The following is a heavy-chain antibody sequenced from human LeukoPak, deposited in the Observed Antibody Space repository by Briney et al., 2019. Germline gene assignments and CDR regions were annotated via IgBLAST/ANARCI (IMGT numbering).Heavy chain of an antibody. V-gene: IGHV4-34*01. CDR2: ISHSGAT. CDR1: GGSFSGYN. J-gene: IGHJ5*01. Sequence: PSETLSLTCAVYGGSFSGYNWNWIRQAPGKGLEWIGEISHSGATNYNPALKSRVTMSVDTSKNQISVKLISVTAADTGVYYCARGSPKLDSWGQGTLVSVSS. CDR3: ARGSPKLDS.